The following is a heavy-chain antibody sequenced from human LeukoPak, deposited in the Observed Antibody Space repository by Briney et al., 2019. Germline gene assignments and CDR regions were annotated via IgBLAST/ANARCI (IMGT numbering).Heavy chain of an antibody. J-gene: IGHJ4*02. D-gene: IGHD4-17*01. V-gene: IGHV3-11*01. CDR3: ARRARDFGDSHAFDV. CDR2: IRRVPTDL. Sequence: GESLRLSCVASGLTFSDTNLAWIRQAPGKGLEWISYIRRVPTDLYYADSVKGRFTITRDNAKNSLYLQMNSLRAEDTANYYCARRARDFGDSHAFDVWGQGTLVTVSS. CDR1: GLTFSDTN.